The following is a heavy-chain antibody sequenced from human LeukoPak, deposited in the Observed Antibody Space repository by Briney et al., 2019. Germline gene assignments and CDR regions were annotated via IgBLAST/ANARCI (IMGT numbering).Heavy chain of an antibody. CDR2: ISAYNGNT. J-gene: IGHJ4*02. CDR3: ARDKGCSSTSCYPPVDY. V-gene: IGHV1-18*01. D-gene: IGHD2-2*01. Sequence: ASVRVSCKASGYTITNYAISWVRQAPGQGLEWLGWISAYNGNTNYAQKLQGRVTMTTDTSTSTAYMELRSLRSDDTAVYYCARDKGCSSTSCYPPVDYWGQGTLVTVSS. CDR1: GYTITNYA.